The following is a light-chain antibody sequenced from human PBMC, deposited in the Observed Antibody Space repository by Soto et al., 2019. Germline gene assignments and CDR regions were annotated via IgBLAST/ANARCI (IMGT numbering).Light chain of an antibody. Sequence: QSVLTQPPSVSGAPGQRVTISCTGSSSDIGAGFDVHWYQHLPGTAPKLLIYGNTNRPSGVPGRFSGSKSGTSASLVITGLQAEDEADYYCQSYENSRNGVYCFGTGTKLTVL. CDR2: GNT. CDR1: SSDIGAGFD. V-gene: IGLV1-40*01. J-gene: IGLJ1*01. CDR3: QSYENSRNGVYC.